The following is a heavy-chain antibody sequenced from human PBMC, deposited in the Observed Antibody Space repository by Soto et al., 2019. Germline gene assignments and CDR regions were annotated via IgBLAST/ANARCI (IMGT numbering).Heavy chain of an antibody. V-gene: IGHV3-7*03. Sequence: EVQLVESGGGLVQPGGSLRLSCAASGFTFSGYWMDWVRQAPGKGLEWVANINLDGSEKYYVDSVKGRFTISRDNAKNSLYLQMNSLIAEDTAVYYCARDPLGGVDAFDIWGRGTMVTVSS. D-gene: IGHD2-15*01. CDR2: INLDGSEK. CDR3: ARDPLGGVDAFDI. J-gene: IGHJ3*02. CDR1: GFTFSGYW.